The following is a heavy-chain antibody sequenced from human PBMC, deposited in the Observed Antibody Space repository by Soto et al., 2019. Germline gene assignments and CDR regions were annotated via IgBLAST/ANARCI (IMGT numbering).Heavy chain of an antibody. CDR3: ARHNPRYFDWLRGPNWFDP. D-gene: IGHD3-9*01. Sequence: SETLSLTCAVYGGSFSGYYWSWIRQPPGKGLEWIGEINHSGSTNYNPSLKSRVTISVDTSKNQFSLKLSSVTAADTAVYYCARHNPRYFDWLRGPNWFDPWGQGTLVTVSS. V-gene: IGHV4-34*01. CDR2: INHSGST. CDR1: GGSFSGYY. J-gene: IGHJ5*02.